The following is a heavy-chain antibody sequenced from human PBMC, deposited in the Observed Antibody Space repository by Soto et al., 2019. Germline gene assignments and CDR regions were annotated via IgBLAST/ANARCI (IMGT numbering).Heavy chain of an antibody. CDR3: ARQRTSVVTQAYFDV. Sequence: PGETLSLTCTVTGDSISSRSYYWGWIRQPPGKGLEWIGSSYYSGSTYNNPSLRSRVSMSIDTSKDQFSLKLKSVTAADTALYFCARQRTSVVTQAYFDVWGPGYLVTVS. D-gene: IGHD2-21*02. J-gene: IGHJ4*02. V-gene: IGHV4-39*01. CDR2: SYYSGST. CDR1: GDSISSRSYY.